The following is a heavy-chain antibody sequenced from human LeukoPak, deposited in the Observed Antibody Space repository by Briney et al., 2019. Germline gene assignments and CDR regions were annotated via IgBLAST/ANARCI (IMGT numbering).Heavy chain of an antibody. CDR1: GGTFSSYA. CDR2: IIPIFGTA. V-gene: IGHV1-69*13. CDR3: ARYYDILTGLHFDY. J-gene: IGHJ4*02. Sequence: ASVKVSCKASGGTFSSYAISWVRQAPGQGLEWMGGIIPIFGTANYAQKFQGRVTITADESTSTAYMELSSLRSDDTAVYYCARYYDILTGLHFDYWGQGTLVTVSS. D-gene: IGHD3-9*01.